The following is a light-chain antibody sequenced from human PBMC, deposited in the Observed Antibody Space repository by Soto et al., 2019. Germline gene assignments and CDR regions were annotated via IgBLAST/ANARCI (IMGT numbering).Light chain of an antibody. V-gene: IGKV3-15*01. Sequence: EIVVTQSPGILSVSPGDRATLSCRASQSVSTNLDWYQQKPGQAPTLLIYAASTRATGIPARFTGSGSGTDFTLTISSLQSEDFAVYYCQEYSKWPLFTFGPGTRVDIK. CDR3: QEYSKWPLFT. CDR1: QSVSTN. CDR2: AAS. J-gene: IGKJ3*01.